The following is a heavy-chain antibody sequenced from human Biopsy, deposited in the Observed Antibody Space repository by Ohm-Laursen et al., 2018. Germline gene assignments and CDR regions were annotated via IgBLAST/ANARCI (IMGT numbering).Heavy chain of an antibody. CDR3: ARDGAAGYGLDV. Sequence: RSLRLSCSASGFTFSSYGMHWVRQAPGKGLEWVAVTWYDGSRQYYADSVKGRFTISRDNSKNTLYLQMNSLRAEDTAVYYCARDGAAGYGLDVWGQGTTVTVSS. CDR1: GFTFSSYG. CDR2: TWYDGSRQ. J-gene: IGHJ6*02. D-gene: IGHD6-25*01. V-gene: IGHV3-33*01.